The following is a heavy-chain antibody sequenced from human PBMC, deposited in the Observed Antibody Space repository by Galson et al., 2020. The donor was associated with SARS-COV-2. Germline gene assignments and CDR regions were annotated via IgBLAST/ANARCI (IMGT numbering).Heavy chain of an antibody. Sequence: GESLKISCKDSGDRFTDYWIAWVRQMPGKGLEWMGIIYLGDSDTRYSPSFQGQVTMSVDKSISTAYLQWNSLKASDTGMYYCARLDCSVTSCYGDYYYMDVWGKGTAVTVSS. CDR3: ARLDCSVTSCYGDYYYMDV. CDR1: GDRFTDYW. CDR2: IYLGDSDT. D-gene: IGHD2-2*01. V-gene: IGHV5-51*01. J-gene: IGHJ6*03.